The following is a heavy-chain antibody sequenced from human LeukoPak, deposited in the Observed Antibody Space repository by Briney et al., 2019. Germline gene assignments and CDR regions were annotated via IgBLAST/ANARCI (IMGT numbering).Heavy chain of an antibody. CDR2: IRGSGNGT. D-gene: IGHD5-24*01. J-gene: IGHJ4*02. CDR1: GFTFRTYA. Sequence: GGSLRLSCTASGFTFRTYAMNWVRQAPGKGLEWLSGIRGSGNGTYYADSVKGRFTISRDNSKNVVYLQMNSLTVEDAATYYCAKRTMSAFDSWGQGTLLIVSS. CDR3: AKRTMSAFDS. V-gene: IGHV3-23*01.